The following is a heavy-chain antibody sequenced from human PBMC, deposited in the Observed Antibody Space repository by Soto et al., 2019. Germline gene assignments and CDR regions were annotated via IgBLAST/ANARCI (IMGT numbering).Heavy chain of an antibody. CDR1: GGSISSEGYY. D-gene: IGHD5-18*01. CDR2: IYYSGTT. J-gene: IGHJ4*02. CDR3: ARGRGYSYGPYYFDY. V-gene: IGHV4-31*03. Sequence: SETLSLTCTVSGGSISSEGYYWSWFRQLPGKGLEWIGDIYYSGTTYHNPSLRSRLTISGDASKNQFSLKLSSVTAADTALYYCARGRGYSYGPYYFDYWGQGTLVTV.